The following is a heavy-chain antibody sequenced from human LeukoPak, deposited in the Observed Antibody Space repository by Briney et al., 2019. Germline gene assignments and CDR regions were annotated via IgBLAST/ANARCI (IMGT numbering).Heavy chain of an antibody. Sequence: SETLSLTCVVDGGSFSGYYWIWIRQFPGKHLEWIGEINYTGTITYSPSLRSRVTISLDTSRNQFSLKLNSVTAADTAVYYCAKSNGYGLVDIWGQGTMVTVSS. D-gene: IGHD3-10*01. J-gene: IGHJ3*02. CDR3: AKSNGYGLVDI. CDR1: GGSFSGYY. CDR2: INYTGTI. V-gene: IGHV4-34*01.